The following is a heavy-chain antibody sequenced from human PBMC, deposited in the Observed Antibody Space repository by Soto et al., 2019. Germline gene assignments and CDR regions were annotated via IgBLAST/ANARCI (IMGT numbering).Heavy chain of an antibody. CDR2: IYYSGST. CDR1: GGSISSSSYY. J-gene: IGHJ4*02. D-gene: IGHD5-12*01. CDR3: ARHIRDGYNYFDY. Sequence: SETLSLTCTVSGGSISSSSYYWGWIRQPPGKGLEWIGSIYYSGSTYYNPSLKSRVTISVDTSKNQFSLKRSSVTAADTAVYYCARHIRDGYNYFDYWGQGTLVTVSS. V-gene: IGHV4-39*01.